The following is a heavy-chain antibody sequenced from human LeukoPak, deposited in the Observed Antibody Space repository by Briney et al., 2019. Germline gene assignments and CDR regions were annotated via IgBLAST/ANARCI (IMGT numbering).Heavy chain of an antibody. Sequence: ASVKVSCKASGYTFTGYYMHWVRQAPGQGLEWMGWINPNSGGTNYAQKFQGRVTMTRDTSISTAYMELSRLRSDDTAVYYCARDKTRDCTNGVCFLFDYWGQGTLVTVSS. V-gene: IGHV1-2*02. CDR2: INPNSGGT. J-gene: IGHJ4*02. CDR1: GYTFTGYY. D-gene: IGHD2-8*01. CDR3: ARDKTRDCTNGVCFLFDY.